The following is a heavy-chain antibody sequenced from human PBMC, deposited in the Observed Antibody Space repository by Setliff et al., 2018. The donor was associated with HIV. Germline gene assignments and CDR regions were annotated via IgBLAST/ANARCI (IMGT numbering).Heavy chain of an antibody. D-gene: IGHD3-10*01. Sequence: SETLSLTCGVSGYSISSGYFWGWIRQPPGKGLEWIGSIYHSGSSNYNPSLKSRVTLSVDTSKDQFSLKLSSVTAADTAVYYCARQRYYGSGVTGYYYCMDVWGKGTTVTVSS. CDR2: IYHSGSS. CDR3: ARQRYYGSGVTGYYYCMDV. CDR1: GYSISSGYF. J-gene: IGHJ6*03. V-gene: IGHV4-38-2*01.